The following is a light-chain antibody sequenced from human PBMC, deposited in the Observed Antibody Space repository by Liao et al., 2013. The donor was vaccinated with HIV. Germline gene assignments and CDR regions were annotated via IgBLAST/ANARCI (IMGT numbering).Light chain of an antibody. Sequence: SYELISHPQCQWPQERRPGLPVGGNNLGSKTVHWYQQKPGQAPLLVIYYDSDRPSGIPERFSGSNSGNTATLTISRVEAGDEADYYCQVWDSSSDHYVFGTGTKVTVL. V-gene: IGLV3-21*04. CDR2: YDS. CDR3: QVWDSSSDHYV. J-gene: IGLJ1*01. CDR1: NLGSKT.